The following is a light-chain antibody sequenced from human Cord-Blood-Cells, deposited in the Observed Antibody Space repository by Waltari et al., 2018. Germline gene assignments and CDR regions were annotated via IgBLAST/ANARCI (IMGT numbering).Light chain of an antibody. V-gene: IGKV3-20*01. CDR3: QQYGSSPGT. CDR2: GAS. J-gene: IGKJ1*01. CDR1: QRVSSSY. Sequence: EIVLTQSPGTLSLSPGEGATLSCRASQRVSSSYLAWYQQKPGQAPRLLIYGASSRAAGIPDRFSGSGYGTDFALTSSRLEPADFAVYYCQQYGSSPGTFVQGTKVEIK.